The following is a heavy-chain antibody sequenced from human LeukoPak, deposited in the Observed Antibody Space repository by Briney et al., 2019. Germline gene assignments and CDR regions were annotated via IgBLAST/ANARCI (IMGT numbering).Heavy chain of an antibody. J-gene: IGHJ3*02. D-gene: IGHD1-26*01. CDR3: ARPLSIRIVGATNPRPNAFDI. CDR1: GGSFSGYY. V-gene: IGHV4-34*01. CDR2: INHSGST. Sequence: SETLSLTCAVYGGSFSGYYWSWIRQPPGKGLEWIGEINHSGSTNYNPSLKSRVTISVDTSKNQFSLKLSSVTAADTAVYYCARPLSIRIVGATNPRPNAFDIWGQGTMVTVSS.